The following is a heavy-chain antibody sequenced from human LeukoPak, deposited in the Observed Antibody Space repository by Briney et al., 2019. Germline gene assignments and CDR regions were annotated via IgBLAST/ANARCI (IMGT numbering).Heavy chain of an antibody. J-gene: IGHJ4*02. CDR2: ILQDGSER. Sequence: GGSLRLSCAASGFTFSSYWMSWVRQAPGKGLEWVANILQDGSERYFVDSVKGRFTISRDNAKNSLYLQMNSLTGEDTAVYYCAKGDSTTSGYFDYWGQGTLVTVSS. V-gene: IGHV3-7*01. D-gene: IGHD2/OR15-2a*01. CDR3: AKGDSTTSGYFDY. CDR1: GFTFSSYW.